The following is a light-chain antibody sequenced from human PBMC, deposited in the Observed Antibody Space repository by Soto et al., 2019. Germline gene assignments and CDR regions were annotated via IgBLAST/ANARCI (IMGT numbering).Light chain of an antibody. Sequence: EIVLTQSPGTLSLSPGERVTLSCRASQTVSSNYLAWHQWKPGQAPRLLIYGASSRATGIPDRFSGSGSGTDFTLTISRLEPEEFAVDYCQQYANSLTWTFGRWTKVEIK. V-gene: IGKV3-20*01. CDR1: QTVSSNY. CDR3: QQYANSLTWT. J-gene: IGKJ1*01. CDR2: GAS.